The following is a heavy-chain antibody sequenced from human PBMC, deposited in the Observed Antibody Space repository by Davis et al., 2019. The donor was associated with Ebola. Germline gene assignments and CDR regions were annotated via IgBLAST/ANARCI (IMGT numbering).Heavy chain of an antibody. Sequence: PAGSLRLSCAASGFTFSSYSMNWVRQAPGKGLEWVSSISSTSTYIYYADSVKGRFTISRDNAKNSLYLQMNSLRAEDTAVYYCARRIVGATEDYFDYWGQGTLVTVSS. CDR3: ARRIVGATEDYFDY. CDR2: ISSTSTYI. V-gene: IGHV3-21*01. CDR1: GFTFSSYS. D-gene: IGHD1-26*01. J-gene: IGHJ4*02.